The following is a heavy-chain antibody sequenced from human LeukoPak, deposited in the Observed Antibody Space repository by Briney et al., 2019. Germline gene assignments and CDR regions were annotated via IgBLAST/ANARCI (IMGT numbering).Heavy chain of an antibody. CDR3: ARSRAFNSGAFDP. J-gene: IGHJ5*02. D-gene: IGHD1-26*01. Sequence: SETLSLTCTVSGASFSSASYWTWIRQPPGKGEEWIAHIYNGVNTNYNPSLKSRVTISVDTSKNQFSLRLNSVTAADTAVYYCARSRAFNSGAFDPWGQGSLVTVSS. CDR1: GASFSSASY. V-gene: IGHV4-61*01. CDR2: IYNGVNT.